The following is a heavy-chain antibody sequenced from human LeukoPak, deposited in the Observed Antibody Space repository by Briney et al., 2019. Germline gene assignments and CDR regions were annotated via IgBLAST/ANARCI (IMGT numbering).Heavy chain of an antibody. V-gene: IGHV1-69*06. J-gene: IGHJ4*02. Sequence: SVKVSCNASGGTFSSYAISWVRQAPGQGLEWMGGIIPIFGTANYAQKFQGRVTITADKSTSTAYMELSSLRSEDTAVYYCAVGVLRFLEWLSHFDYWGQRTLVTVSS. CDR1: GGTFSSYA. CDR3: AVGVLRFLEWLSHFDY. CDR2: IIPIFGTA. D-gene: IGHD3-3*01.